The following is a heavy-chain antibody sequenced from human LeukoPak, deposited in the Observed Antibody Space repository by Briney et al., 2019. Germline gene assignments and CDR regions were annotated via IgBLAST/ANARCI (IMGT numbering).Heavy chain of an antibody. V-gene: IGHV3-23*01. CDR1: GFTFSSYA. CDR3: AKHRGIAAASTDNWFDP. D-gene: IGHD6-13*01. J-gene: IGHJ5*02. Sequence: GGSLRLSCAASGFTFSSYAMSWVRQAPGKGLEWVSAISGSGGSTYYADSVKGRFTISRDNSKNTLYLQMNSLRAEDTAVYYCAKHRGIAAASTDNWFDPWGQGTLVTVSS. CDR2: ISGSGGST.